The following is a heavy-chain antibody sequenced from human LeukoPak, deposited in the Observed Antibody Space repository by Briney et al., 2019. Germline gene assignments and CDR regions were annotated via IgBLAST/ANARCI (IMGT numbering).Heavy chain of an antibody. Sequence: PSETLSPTCAVYGGSFSGYWWSWVRLPPGKGLEWIGEINHRGSTNYNPSLKSRVTIAVDTSKIQFSLKLSSVTAADTAVYYCARGPPLNPGDFDSSGYYYFDYWGLGTLVTVSS. CDR3: ARGPPLNPGDFDSSGYYYFDY. J-gene: IGHJ4*02. CDR2: INHRGST. CDR1: GGSFSGYW. V-gene: IGHV4-34*01. D-gene: IGHD3-22*01.